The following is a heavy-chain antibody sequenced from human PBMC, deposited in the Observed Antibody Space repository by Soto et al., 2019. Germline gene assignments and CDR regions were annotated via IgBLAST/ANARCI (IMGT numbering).Heavy chain of an antibody. CDR2: FDPEDGET. D-gene: IGHD3-9*01. V-gene: IGHV1-24*01. CDR1: GYTLTELS. Sequence: ASVKVSCKVSGYTLTELSMHWVRQAPGKGLEWMGGFDPEDGETIYAQKFQGRVTMTEDTSTDTAYMELSSLRSEDTAVYCCATERLRYFDWLSQDWFDPCGQGTLVTVSS. J-gene: IGHJ5*02. CDR3: ATERLRYFDWLSQDWFDP.